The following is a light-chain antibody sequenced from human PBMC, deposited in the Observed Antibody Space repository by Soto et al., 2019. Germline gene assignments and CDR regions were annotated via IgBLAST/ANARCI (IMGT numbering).Light chain of an antibody. J-gene: IGLJ3*02. CDR1: VLAKKY. Sequence: SYELTQPSSVSVSPGQTARITCSGDVLAKKYARWFQQKPGQAPVLVIYKDSERPSGIPERFSGSSSGTTVTLTISGAQVEDEADYYCYSAADNNERVFGGGTKDTVL. CDR2: KDS. CDR3: YSAADNNERV. V-gene: IGLV3-27*01.